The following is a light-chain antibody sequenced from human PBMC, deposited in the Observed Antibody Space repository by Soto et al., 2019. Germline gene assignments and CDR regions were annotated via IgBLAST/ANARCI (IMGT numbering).Light chain of an antibody. CDR3: QQTYTTPYT. V-gene: IGKV1-39*01. Sequence: DIQMTQSPSSLSASVGDRVTITCRASQSISNSLNWYQQKPGKAPKLLMYVASSLQSGVPSRFSGSGSGTDFTLTISSLQPEDFATYYCQQTYTTPYTFGQGTKLEIK. J-gene: IGKJ2*01. CDR1: QSISNS. CDR2: VAS.